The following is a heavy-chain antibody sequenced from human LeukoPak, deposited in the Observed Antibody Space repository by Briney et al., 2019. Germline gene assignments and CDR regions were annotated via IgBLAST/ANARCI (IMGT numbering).Heavy chain of an antibody. D-gene: IGHD5-18*01. CDR1: GFTFSSYS. Sequence: PGGSPRLSCAASGFTFSSYSMNWVRQAPGKGLEWVSSISSSSTYIYYADSVKGRFTIPRDNSKNTVYLQVNSLRAEDTALYYCAQDRAYIQFYFWGQGTLVTVSS. V-gene: IGHV3-21*04. CDR2: ISSSSTYI. CDR3: AQDRAYIQFYF. J-gene: IGHJ4*02.